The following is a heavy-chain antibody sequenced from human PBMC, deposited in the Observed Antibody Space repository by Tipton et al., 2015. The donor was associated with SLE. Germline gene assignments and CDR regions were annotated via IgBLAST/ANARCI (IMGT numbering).Heavy chain of an antibody. CDR2: ISSSSSYI. CDR1: GFTFSSYS. Sequence: SLRLSCAASGFTFSSYSMNWVRQAPGKGLEWVSSISSSSSYIYYADSVKGRFTISRDNAKNSLYLQMNSLRAEDTAVYYCASVYSSSSPLYYYYMDVWGKGTTVTVSS. D-gene: IGHD6-6*01. V-gene: IGHV3-21*01. J-gene: IGHJ6*03. CDR3: ASVYSSSSPLYYYYMDV.